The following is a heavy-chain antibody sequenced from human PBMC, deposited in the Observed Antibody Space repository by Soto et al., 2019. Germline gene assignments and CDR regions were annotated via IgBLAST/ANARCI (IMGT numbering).Heavy chain of an antibody. V-gene: IGHV3-74*01. Sequence: PWGSLRFSCASCGFNFSTYWMHWVRQAPGKGLVWVSRIKGDGTGTTYADSVKGRFTVSRDNAKNMLYLQMNSLRVEDTAVYYCGGSDAHNWFDPWGQGTLVTVSS. CDR1: GFNFSTYW. J-gene: IGHJ5*02. CDR2: IKGDGTGT. D-gene: IGHD2-8*01. CDR3: GGSDAHNWFDP.